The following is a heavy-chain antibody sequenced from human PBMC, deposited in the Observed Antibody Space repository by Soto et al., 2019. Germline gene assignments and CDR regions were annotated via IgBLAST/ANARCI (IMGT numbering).Heavy chain of an antibody. J-gene: IGHJ6*02. CDR1: GFIFSGSA. CDR3: ARGQGAAIGDYYYHGMDV. D-gene: IGHD2-2*02. CDR2: IRSRANNFAT. Sequence: EVQLVESGGGLVQPGGSLKLSCAASGFIFSGSAIHWVRQASGKGLEWVGRIRSRANNFATSSAASVKGRFTFSRDDSKITAYLQMNTLKPEDTAVYYCARGQGAAIGDYYYHGMDVWCQGTTVTVCS. V-gene: IGHV3-73*02.